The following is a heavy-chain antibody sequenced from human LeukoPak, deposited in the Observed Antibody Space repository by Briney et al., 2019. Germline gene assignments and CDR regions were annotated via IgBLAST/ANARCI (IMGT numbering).Heavy chain of an antibody. Sequence: SETLSLTCTVSGASITRSFWTWVRQPPEKGLEWIGYISSTGNTNYNPSLGSRVTMSVDTSNNHFSLDLKSVTAADTAVYYCATATAFYCIDHWGQGTLVTVSS. CDR3: ATATAFYCIDH. CDR1: GASITRSF. CDR2: ISSTGNT. J-gene: IGHJ4*02. V-gene: IGHV4-4*08. D-gene: IGHD2-21*02.